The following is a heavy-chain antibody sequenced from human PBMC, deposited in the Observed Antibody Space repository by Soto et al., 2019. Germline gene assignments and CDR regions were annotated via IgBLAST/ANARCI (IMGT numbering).Heavy chain of an antibody. CDR2: IYPGDSDT. V-gene: IGHV5-51*01. CDR3: AKTDGYEVEY. J-gene: IGHJ4*02. CDR1: GFTVSSNY. D-gene: IGHD5-18*01. Sequence: GGSLRLSCAASGFTVSSNYMSWVRQAPGKGLEWMGSIYPGDSDTTYSPSIQGQVTISADKSSTTVYLQWNTLKASDTAMYYCAKTDGYEVEYWGQGTQVTVSS.